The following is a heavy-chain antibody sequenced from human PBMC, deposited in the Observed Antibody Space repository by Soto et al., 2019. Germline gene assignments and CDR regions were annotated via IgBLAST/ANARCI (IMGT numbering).Heavy chain of an antibody. Sequence: QVQLVQSGAEVKKPGASVKVSCKASGYTFTSYYMHWVRQAPGQGLEWMGIINPSGGSTSYAQKFQSRVTMTRDTSTSTGYMELGSLRSEDTAVYYCARSRYSNSDWFDPWGQGTLVTVSS. CDR3: ARSRYSNSDWFDP. J-gene: IGHJ5*02. D-gene: IGHD4-4*01. V-gene: IGHV1-46*01. CDR2: INPSGGST. CDR1: GYTFTSYY.